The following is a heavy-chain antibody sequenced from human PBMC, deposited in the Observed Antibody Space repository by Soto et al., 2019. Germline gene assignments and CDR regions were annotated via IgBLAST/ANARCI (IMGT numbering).Heavy chain of an antibody. CDR2: IYWDDDK. CDR3: AHPDYGGLSRGAFDI. Sequence: QITLKESGPTLVKPTQTLTLTCTFSGFSLSTSGVGVGWIRQPPGKALEWLALIYWDDDKRYSPSLKSRLTITKDTSKNQVVLTMTNMDPVDTATYYCAHPDYGGLSRGAFDIWGQGTMVTVSS. V-gene: IGHV2-5*02. CDR1: GFSLSTSGVG. J-gene: IGHJ3*02. D-gene: IGHD4-17*01.